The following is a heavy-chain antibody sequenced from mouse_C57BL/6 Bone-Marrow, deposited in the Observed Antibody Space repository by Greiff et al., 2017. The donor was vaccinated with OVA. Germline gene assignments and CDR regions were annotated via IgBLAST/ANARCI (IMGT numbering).Heavy chain of an antibody. D-gene: IGHD1-1*01. V-gene: IGHV1-26*01. Sequence: EVQLQQSGPELVKPGASVKISCKASGYTFTDYYMNWVKQSPGKSLEWIGDINPNNGGTSYNQTFKGKVTLTVDKSSSTAYLELRSLTSEDSAVYYCANYCGSRFFAYWGQGNLGNVSA. J-gene: IGHJ3*01. CDR1: GYTFTDYY. CDR3: ANYCGSRFFAY. CDR2: INPNNGGT.